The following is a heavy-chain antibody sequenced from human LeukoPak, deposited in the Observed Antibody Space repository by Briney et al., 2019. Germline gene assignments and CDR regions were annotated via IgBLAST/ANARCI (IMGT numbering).Heavy chain of an antibody. Sequence: SETLSLTCTVSGGSISSCYWSWIRQPPGKGLEWIGSIYYSGSTYFNPSLKSRVTISVDTSKNQFSLKLSSVTAADTAVYYCAREDIVVVPAARFSWFDPWGQGTLVTVSS. J-gene: IGHJ5*02. CDR2: IYYSGST. V-gene: IGHV4-59*12. D-gene: IGHD2-2*01. CDR3: AREDIVVVPAARFSWFDP. CDR1: GGSISSCY.